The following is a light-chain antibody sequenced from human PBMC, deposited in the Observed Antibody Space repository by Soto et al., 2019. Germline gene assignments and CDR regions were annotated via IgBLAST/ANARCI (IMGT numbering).Light chain of an antibody. Sequence: EIVLTQSPGTLSLSPGERVTLSCRASQSVSSSYLAWYQQKPGQAPRLLIYGASSRATGIPDRFSGSGSGTDFTLTISRLEPEDFAVYYCQQYGSSPPALRYTFGQGTKLEIK. V-gene: IGKV3-20*01. J-gene: IGKJ2*01. CDR3: QQYGSSPPALRYT. CDR1: QSVSSSY. CDR2: GAS.